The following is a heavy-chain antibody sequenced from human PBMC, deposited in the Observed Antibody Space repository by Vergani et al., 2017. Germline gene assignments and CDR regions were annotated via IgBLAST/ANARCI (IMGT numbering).Heavy chain of an antibody. V-gene: IGHV3-13*01. CDR3: ARAVSTTVEDPPGY. CDR1: GFTFSSYD. D-gene: IGHD4-23*01. CDR2: IGTAGET. Sequence: EVQLVESGGGLVQPGGSLRLSCAASGFTFSSYDMHWVRQATGKGLEWVSAIGTAGETYYPGSVKGRFTISRENSKNSLYLQMNSLRAGDTAIYYCARAVSTTVEDPPGYWGQGTLVTVSS. J-gene: IGHJ4*02.